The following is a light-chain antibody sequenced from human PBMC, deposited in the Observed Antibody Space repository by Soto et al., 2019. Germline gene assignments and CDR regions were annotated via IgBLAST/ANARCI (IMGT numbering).Light chain of an antibody. Sequence: DIQLTQSASSLSASVGDRLTITCRVSQGITSCLNWYQQKPGKAPKLLIYTTSSLQSGVPSRFSGSGSGTNFTLTISSLQPEDFATYYCQQSYSTPRFGPGTKVDIK. CDR1: QGITSC. CDR3: QQSYSTPR. V-gene: IGKV1-39*01. CDR2: TTS. J-gene: IGKJ3*01.